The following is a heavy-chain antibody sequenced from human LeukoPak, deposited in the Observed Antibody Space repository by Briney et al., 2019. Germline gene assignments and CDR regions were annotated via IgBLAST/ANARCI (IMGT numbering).Heavy chain of an antibody. J-gene: IGHJ4*02. D-gene: IGHD5-18*01. Sequence: GGSLRLSCAASGFTVSSNYMNWVRQAPGKGLEWVSVIYSGGSTYYADSVKGRFTISRDNSKNTLYLQMSSLRAEDTALYYCAKDGYSYGYQFDYWGQGTLVTVSS. V-gene: IGHV3-53*01. CDR2: IYSGGST. CDR3: AKDGYSYGYQFDY. CDR1: GFTVSSNY.